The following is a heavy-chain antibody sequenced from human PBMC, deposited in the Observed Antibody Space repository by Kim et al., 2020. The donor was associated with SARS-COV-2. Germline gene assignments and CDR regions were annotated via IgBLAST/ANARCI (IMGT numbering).Heavy chain of an antibody. D-gene: IGHD2-8*01. CDR2: TYYTGST. Sequence: SETLSLTCSVSGGSISRGPYYWGWIRQSPRKGLEWIGTTYYTGSTLYNRSLRGRVTISADTSKNQFTLRLSSVTAADTAVYYCVRHEKYNCADGVCYTLFEYWGQGTLVTVSS. J-gene: IGHJ4*02. CDR1: GGSISRGPYY. V-gene: IGHV4-39*01. CDR3: VRHEKYNCADGVCYTLFEY.